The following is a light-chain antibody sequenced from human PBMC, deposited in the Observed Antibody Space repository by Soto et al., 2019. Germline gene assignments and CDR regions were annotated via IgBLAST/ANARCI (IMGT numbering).Light chain of an antibody. CDR2: DNR. Sequence: QSVLTQPPSVSAAPGQRVTISCSGSSSNIGSNSVSWYQQLPGTAPKLLSHDNRNRPAGVPDRFSGSKTATSATLGISGLGTGDEADYYCGTWDTSLSAAVFGGGTKLTVL. CDR3: GTWDTSLSAAV. CDR1: SSNIGSNS. J-gene: IGLJ2*01. V-gene: IGLV1-51*01.